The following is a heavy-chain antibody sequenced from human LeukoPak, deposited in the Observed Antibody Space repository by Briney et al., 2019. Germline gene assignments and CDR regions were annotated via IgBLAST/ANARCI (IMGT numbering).Heavy chain of an antibody. D-gene: IGHD3-9*01. Sequence: PGGSLRLSCAASGFTFDSCAMSWVRQSPGKGLEWVSGISGSGAYTYYADSVKGRFTISRDSSKNTLFLQMNSLRAEDMALYYCAKALRYTSDSLDYWGQGTLVTVSS. CDR3: AKALRYTSDSLDY. CDR2: ISGSGAYT. J-gene: IGHJ4*02. V-gene: IGHV3-23*01. CDR1: GFTFDSCA.